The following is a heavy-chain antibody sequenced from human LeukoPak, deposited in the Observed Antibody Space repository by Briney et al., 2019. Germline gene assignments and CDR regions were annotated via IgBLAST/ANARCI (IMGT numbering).Heavy chain of an antibody. CDR2: ISYDGSNK. V-gene: IGHV3-30*03. Sequence: GRSLRLSCAVSGFTFSSYGMHWVRQAPGKGLEWVAVISYDGSNKYYADSVKGRFTISRDNSKNTLYLQMNSLRAEDTALYYCARESNRGFDSWGQGTLVTLSS. CDR3: ARESNRGFDS. J-gene: IGHJ4*02. CDR1: GFTFSSYG. D-gene: IGHD7-27*01.